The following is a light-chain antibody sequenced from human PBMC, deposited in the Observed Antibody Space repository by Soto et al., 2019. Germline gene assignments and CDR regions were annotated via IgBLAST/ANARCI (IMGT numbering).Light chain of an antibody. V-gene: IGKV3-20*01. J-gene: IGKJ1*01. CDR3: QQYGNSPLT. Sequence: EIVLTQSPGTLSLSPGERATLSCRASQSVSSSYLAWYQQKPVQAPRLLIYGATSSATGNPDRFIGSGSGTYFTLTISRLGPEDFAVYYCQQYGNSPLTFGQGTKVDIK. CDR1: QSVSSSY. CDR2: GAT.